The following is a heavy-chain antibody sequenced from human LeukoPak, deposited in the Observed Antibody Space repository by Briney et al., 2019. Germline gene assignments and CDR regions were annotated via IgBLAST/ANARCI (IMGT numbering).Heavy chain of an antibody. CDR2: ISAYNGNT. V-gene: IGHV1-18*01. D-gene: IGHD3-22*01. J-gene: IGHJ3*02. CDR1: GYTFSSYG. Sequence: ASVKVSCKASGYTFSSYGISWVRQAPGQGLEWMGWISAYNGNTNYAQNLQGRVTMTTDTSTSTAYMELRSLRSDDTAVYYCARDRPTMIVVVGLSNAFDIWGQGTMVTVSS. CDR3: ARDRPTMIVVVGLSNAFDI.